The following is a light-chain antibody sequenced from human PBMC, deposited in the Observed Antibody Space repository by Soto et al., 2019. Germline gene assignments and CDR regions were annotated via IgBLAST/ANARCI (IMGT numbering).Light chain of an antibody. Sequence: QPVLTQPPSASGTPGQRVTISCSGSSSNIGSNFVYWYQQLPGTAPKLLIYRNNQRPSGVPDRFSGSKSGTSASLAISGLRSEDEADYYCAAWDDSLNANWVFGGGTKVTVL. J-gene: IGLJ3*02. V-gene: IGLV1-47*01. CDR2: RNN. CDR3: AAWDDSLNANWV. CDR1: SSNIGSNF.